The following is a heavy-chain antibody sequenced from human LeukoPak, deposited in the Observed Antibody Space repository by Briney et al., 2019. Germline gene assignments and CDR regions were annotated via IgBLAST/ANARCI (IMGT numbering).Heavy chain of an antibody. D-gene: IGHD3-10*01. CDR3: ARNGEI. V-gene: IGHV1-2*02. CDR2: INCNNGDT. J-gene: IGHJ4*02. CDR1: GYTFTGYY. Sequence: GASVKVSCKTSGYTFTGYYMHWMRQTPGQGLEWMGWINCNNGDTIYAQKFEGRVIVTRDTSISTAYTELSRLTYDDTAVYYCARNGEIWGQGTLVTVSS.